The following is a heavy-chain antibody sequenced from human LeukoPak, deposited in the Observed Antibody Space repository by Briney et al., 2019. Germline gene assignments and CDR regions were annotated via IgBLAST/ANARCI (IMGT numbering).Heavy chain of an antibody. CDR2: ISAYNGNI. CDR3: ARDILEVYGMDV. V-gene: IGHV1-18*01. CDR1: GYTFTSYD. J-gene: IGHJ6*02. D-gene: IGHD3-3*01. Sequence: ASVKVSCKTSGYTFTSYDITWVRQAPGLGLEWMGWISAYNGNIHYAQKLQGRVTMTTDTSTSTAYMELRSLRSDDTAVYYCARDILEVYGMDVWGQGTTVTVSS.